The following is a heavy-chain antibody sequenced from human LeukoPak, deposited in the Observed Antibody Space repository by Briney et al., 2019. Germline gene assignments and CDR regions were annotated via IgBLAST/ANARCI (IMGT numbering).Heavy chain of an antibody. CDR3: AKDTVSGGDSSSYFDY. V-gene: IGHV3-9*03. D-gene: IGHD6-6*01. CDR2: ISWNSGSI. J-gene: IGHJ4*02. CDR1: GFTFDDYA. Sequence: GGSLRLSCAASGFTFDDYAMHWVRQAPGKGLEGVSGISWNSGSIGYADSVKGRFTISRDNAKNSLYLQMNSLRAEDMALYYCAKDTVSGGDSSSYFDYWGQGTLVTVSS.